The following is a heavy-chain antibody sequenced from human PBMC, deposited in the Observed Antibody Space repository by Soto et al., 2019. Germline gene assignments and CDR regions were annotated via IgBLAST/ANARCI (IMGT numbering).Heavy chain of an antibody. CDR1: GGNFSIYA. V-gene: IGHV1-69*01. CDR2: IIPTVGTT. CDR3: TRAVGEPFYNYDMDV. D-gene: IGHD2-15*01. J-gene: IGHJ6*02. Sequence: QVQLEQSGAEVKKPGSSVKVSCKPSGGNFSIYAITWVRQAPGQGLRWVGGIIPTVGTTHYAQKFEGRVSITADESTGTVYMELSRLTSDDTAIYYCTRAVGEPFYNYDMDVWGQGTTVTVSS.